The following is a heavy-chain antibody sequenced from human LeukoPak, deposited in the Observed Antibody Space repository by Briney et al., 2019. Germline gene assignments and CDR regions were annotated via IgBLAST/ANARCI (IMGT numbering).Heavy chain of an antibody. D-gene: IGHD5-24*01. V-gene: IGHV4-38-2*02. CDR3: AAISEMALYYFDY. CDR2: IYHSGST. CDR1: GYSISSGYY. Sequence: SETLSLTCTVSGYSISSGYYWGWIRQPPGKGLEWIGSIYHSGSTYYNPSLKSRVTISVDTSKNQFSLKLSSVTAADTAVYYCAAISEMALYYFDYWGQGTLVTVSS. J-gene: IGHJ4*02.